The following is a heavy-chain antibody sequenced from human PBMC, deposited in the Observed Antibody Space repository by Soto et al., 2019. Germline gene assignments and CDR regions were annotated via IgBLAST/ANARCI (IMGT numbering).Heavy chain of an antibody. V-gene: IGHV4-34*01. D-gene: IGHD3-22*01. Sequence: SETLSLTCAVYGGSFSGYYWSWIRQPPGKGLEWIGEINHSGSTNYNPSLKSRVTISVDTSKNQFSLKLSSVTAADTAVYYCARGDYYDISGPFSDAFGTWGQGTTVTVSS. CDR3: ARGDYYDISGPFSDAFGT. CDR1: GGSFSGYY. CDR2: INHSGST. J-gene: IGHJ6*02.